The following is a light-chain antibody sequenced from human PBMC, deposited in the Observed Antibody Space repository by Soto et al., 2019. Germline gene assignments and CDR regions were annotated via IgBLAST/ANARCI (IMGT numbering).Light chain of an antibody. V-gene: IGKV1-27*01. CDR3: QKYNRAPPLT. CDR2: AAS. J-gene: IGKJ4*01. CDR1: KGISNY. Sequence: DIQMTQSPSSLSASLGDRVNITCRASKGISNYLAWYQQKPGKVPTLLIYAASTLQSGVPSRFSGSGSGTDFILTISSLQPDDVATYDCQKYNRAPPLTFGGGTKVEIK.